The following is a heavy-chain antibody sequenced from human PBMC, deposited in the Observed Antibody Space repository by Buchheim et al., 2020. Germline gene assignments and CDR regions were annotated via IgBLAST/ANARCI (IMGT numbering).Heavy chain of an antibody. D-gene: IGHD1-26*01. Sequence: QVQLKQSGAGLLKPSETLSLTCSVSGGSFSGYYWSWFRQSPEKGLVWIGEIDHLGNTHYKPSLESRGTISVVNPNMQFSFKVKSVIAGDSALYFCAKGLGATVKQNPADHWGQGT. CDR3: AKGLGATVKQNPADH. J-gene: IGHJ4*02. V-gene: IGHV4-34*01. CDR2: IDHLGNT. CDR1: GGSFSGYY.